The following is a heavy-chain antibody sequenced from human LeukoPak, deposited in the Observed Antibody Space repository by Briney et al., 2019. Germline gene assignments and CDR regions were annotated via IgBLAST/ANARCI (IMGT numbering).Heavy chain of an antibody. CDR1: GGSLSNYY. CDR2: INHSGST. V-gene: IGHV4-34*01. Sequence: SETLSLTCAVYGGSLSNYYGSWLRQPPGKGLEWIGEINHSGSTNYNPSLKSRVTISVDTSKNQFSLKLSSVTAADTAVYYCARGRGRYYGSGSYKYYGMDVWGQGTTVTVSS. CDR3: ARGRGRYYGSGSYKYYGMDV. D-gene: IGHD3-10*01. J-gene: IGHJ6*02.